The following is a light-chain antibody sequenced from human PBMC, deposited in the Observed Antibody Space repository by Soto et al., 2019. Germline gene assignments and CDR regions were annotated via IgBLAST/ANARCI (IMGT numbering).Light chain of an antibody. CDR3: QQYNVWPLP. CDR2: VAS. Sequence: EIVMTQSPVTLSVSPGDRATLSCRASQSVNSNLAWYQQKPGQTPKLLIYVASTRATGIPARFSGSGSGTEFTLTINSLQSEDFAVYYCQQYNVWPLPFGGGTKVEFK. CDR1: QSVNSN. V-gene: IGKV3-15*01. J-gene: IGKJ4*01.